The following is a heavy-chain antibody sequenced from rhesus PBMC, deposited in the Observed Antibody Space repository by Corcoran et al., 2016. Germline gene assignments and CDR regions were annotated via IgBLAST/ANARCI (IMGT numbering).Heavy chain of an antibody. D-gene: IGHD6-31*01. CDR3: ARRGSGWYYFDY. Sequence: QVQLQESGPGLVKPSETLSLTCAVSGGPIRDSYYWKWIRQPPGKGLEWIGNIYGNSASTYYNPSLKSRVTISKDTSKNQFFLKLSSVTAADTAVYYCARRGSGWYYFDYWGQGVLVTVSS. J-gene: IGHJ4*01. CDR1: GGPIRDSYY. V-gene: IGHV4S9*01. CDR2: IYGNSAST.